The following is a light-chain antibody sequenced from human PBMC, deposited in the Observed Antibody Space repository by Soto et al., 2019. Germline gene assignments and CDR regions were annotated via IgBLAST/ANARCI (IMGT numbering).Light chain of an antibody. CDR1: QRLLHSNGFNY. Sequence: DVVMTQSPLSLPVTPGEPASISCNSSQRLLHSNGFNYLDWYLQRPGQSPQLLIYLGSNRASGVPDRFSGSGSGTDFTLKISRVEAEDVGVYYCVQGTHWPRTFGQGTKVEIK. CDR2: LGS. CDR3: VQGTHWPRT. V-gene: IGKV2-28*01. J-gene: IGKJ1*01.